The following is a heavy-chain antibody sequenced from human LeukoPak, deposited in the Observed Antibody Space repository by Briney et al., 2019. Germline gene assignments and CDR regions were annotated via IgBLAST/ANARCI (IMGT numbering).Heavy chain of an antibody. CDR1: GYTFTGYY. Sequence: ASVKVSCKASGYTFTGYYMHWVRQAPGQGLEWMGWINPNSGGTNYAQKFQGRVTMTRDTSISTAYMELSRLRSDDTDVYYCARVGYCTSTSCYSEFDYWGQGTLVTVSS. CDR2: INPNSGGT. V-gene: IGHV1-2*02. J-gene: IGHJ4*02. D-gene: IGHD2-2*01. CDR3: ARVGYCTSTSCYSEFDY.